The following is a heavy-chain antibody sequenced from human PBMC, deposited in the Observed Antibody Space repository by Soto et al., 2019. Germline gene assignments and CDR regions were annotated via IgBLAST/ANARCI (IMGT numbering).Heavy chain of an antibody. CDR3: ARHSLALPKNSWFDP. J-gene: IGHJ5*02. V-gene: IGHV4-39*01. D-gene: IGHD3-3*02. Sequence: PSETPSLPSIVPGHPLLSRYFAWGWVRQPPGKGLEWLGSISYLGSSYYNPSLKSRVTISVDTSKNQFSMRLRSVTAADTALYFCARHSLALPKNSWFDPWGKGITVTVSS. CDR1: GHPLLSRYFA. CDR2: ISYLGSS.